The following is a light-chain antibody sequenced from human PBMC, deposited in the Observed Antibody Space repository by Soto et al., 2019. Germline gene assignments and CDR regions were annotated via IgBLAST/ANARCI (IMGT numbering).Light chain of an antibody. Sequence: QSALTQPASVSVSPGQSVTISCTGTTSDVSRYNYVSWYQQHPGKAPKLIIYDVSNRPSGVSNRFSGSKSGNTASLTISGLQAEDEADYYCNSYTSSSTYVFGTGTKVTVL. V-gene: IGLV2-14*01. CDR2: DVS. CDR1: TSDVSRYNY. J-gene: IGLJ1*01. CDR3: NSYTSSSTYV.